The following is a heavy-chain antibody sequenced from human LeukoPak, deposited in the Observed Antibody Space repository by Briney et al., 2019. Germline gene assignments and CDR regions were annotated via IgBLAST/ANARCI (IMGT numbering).Heavy chain of an antibody. D-gene: IGHD3-10*02. CDR3: AELGIPMIGGV. CDR1: GFTFSSYE. J-gene: IGHJ6*04. CDR2: ISSSGSTI. V-gene: IGHV3-48*03. Sequence: GGSLRLSCAASGFTFSSYEMNWVRQAPGKGLEGGSYISSSGSTIYYADSVEGRFTISRDNAKNSLYLQMNSLRAEDTAVYYCAELGIPMIGGVWGKGTTVTISS.